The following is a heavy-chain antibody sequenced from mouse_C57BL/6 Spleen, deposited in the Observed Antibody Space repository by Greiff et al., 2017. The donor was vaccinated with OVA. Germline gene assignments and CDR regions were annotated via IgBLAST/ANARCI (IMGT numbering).Heavy chain of an antibody. CDR3: TREDMVTADAMDY. V-gene: IGHV1-15*01. CDR2: IGPETGGS. J-gene: IGHJ4*01. D-gene: IGHD2-2*01. Sequence: VQVVESGAELVRPGASVTLSCKASGYTFTDYEMHWVKQTPVHGLEWIGAIGPETGGSAYNQAFKGKAILTAAKSSSTAYMELRSLTSEDSAVYYCTREDMVTADAMDYWGQGTSVTVSS. CDR1: GYTFTDYE.